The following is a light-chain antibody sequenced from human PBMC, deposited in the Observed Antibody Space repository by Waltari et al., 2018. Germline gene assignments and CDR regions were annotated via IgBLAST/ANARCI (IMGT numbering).Light chain of an antibody. V-gene: IGLV2-14*03. Sequence: QSALTQPASVSGSPGQSITISCTGTSSDVGGYNSVSWYQQHPGKAPKLMIYDVSYRPSGVSNRFSGSKSGNTASLTISGLRSEDEADYYCTSYKSSSTRYVFGAGTKVTVL. CDR1: SSDVGGYNS. J-gene: IGLJ1*01. CDR3: TSYKSSSTRYV. CDR2: DVS.